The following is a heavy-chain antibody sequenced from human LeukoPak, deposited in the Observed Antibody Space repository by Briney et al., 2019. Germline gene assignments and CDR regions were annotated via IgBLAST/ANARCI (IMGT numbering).Heavy chain of an antibody. J-gene: IGHJ4*01. CDR1: GFTFSNYE. CDR2: IASDDTK. CDR3: ARNTGYKDFDY. D-gene: IGHD5-24*01. Sequence: GGSLRLSCAASGFTFSNYEMNWVRQAPGKGLEWISYIASDDTKYYADSVKGRFSISRGHAKNSLYLQMNSLRVEDTAVYYCARNTGYKDFDYWGHGTLVTVSS. V-gene: IGHV3-48*03.